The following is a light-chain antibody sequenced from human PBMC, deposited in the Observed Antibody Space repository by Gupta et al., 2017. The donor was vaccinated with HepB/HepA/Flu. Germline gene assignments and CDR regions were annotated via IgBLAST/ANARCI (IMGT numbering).Light chain of an antibody. Sequence: EFTQSEGTLSLSRGERATLSCRTSQSVWDSQLAWYQQKPGQPPRLLIYAISTRATGIPDRVSGSGSGTDFTLTISRLEPEDFAVYYCQQYDSSTWTFGPGTRVEIK. CDR3: QQYDSSTWT. CDR1: QSVWDSQ. J-gene: IGKJ1*01. V-gene: IGKV3-20*01. CDR2: AIS.